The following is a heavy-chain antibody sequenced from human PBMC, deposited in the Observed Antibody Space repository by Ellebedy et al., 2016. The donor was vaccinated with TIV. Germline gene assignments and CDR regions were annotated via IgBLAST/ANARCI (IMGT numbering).Heavy chain of an antibody. CDR3: TKAGVESAYDLYDAFDI. CDR1: GITFSRYP. D-gene: IGHD5-12*01. J-gene: IGHJ3*02. Sequence: GGSLRLXXAASGITFSRYPMSWVRQAPGKGLEWVLGISGNGVNRYYADSVKGRFAISRDNSKNTVYLQMNSLRAEDTAVYYCTKAGVESAYDLYDAFDIWGQGTRVTVSP. V-gene: IGHV3-23*01. CDR2: ISGNGVNR.